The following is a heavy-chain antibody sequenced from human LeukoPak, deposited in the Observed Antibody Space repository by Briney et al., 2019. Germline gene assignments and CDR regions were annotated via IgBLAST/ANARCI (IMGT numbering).Heavy chain of an antibody. CDR3: ARVWFGESGYYYMDV. CDR1: GYTFTSYG. CDR2: MNPNNGNT. V-gene: IGHV1-8*02. Sequence: ASVKVSCKASGYTFTSYGISLVRQAPGQGLEWMGWMNPNNGNTGYAQKFQGRVTMTRNTSISTAYMELSSLRSEDTAVYYCARVWFGESGYYYMDVWGKGTTVTVSS. D-gene: IGHD3-10*01. J-gene: IGHJ6*03.